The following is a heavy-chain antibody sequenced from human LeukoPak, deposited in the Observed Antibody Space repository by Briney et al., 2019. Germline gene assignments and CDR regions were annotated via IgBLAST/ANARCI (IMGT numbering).Heavy chain of an antibody. V-gene: IGHV1-18*01. J-gene: IGHJ4*02. CDR1: GYTFTSYG. Sequence: ASVKVSCKASGYTFTSYGISWVRQAPGQGLEWMGWISAYNGNTNYAQKLQGRVTMTTDTSTSTAYMELRSLRSDDTAVYYCARALTGKSSGWYVLAYWGQGTLVTVSS. CDR2: ISAYNGNT. D-gene: IGHD6-19*01. CDR3: ARALTGKSSGWYVLAY.